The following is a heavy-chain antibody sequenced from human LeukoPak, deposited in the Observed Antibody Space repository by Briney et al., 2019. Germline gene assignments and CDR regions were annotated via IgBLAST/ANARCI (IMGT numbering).Heavy chain of an antibody. CDR2: ISRNGVAT. Sequence: PGGSLRLSCAASGLTFADYTMHWVRQAPGKGLEWVSLISRNGVATKYADSVRGRFTISRDNSKNSLYLQMNSLRAEDTALYYCARRHSIVGATTRAFDIWGQGTMVTVSS. CDR1: GLTFADYT. J-gene: IGHJ3*02. V-gene: IGHV3-43*01. CDR3: ARRHSIVGATTRAFDI. D-gene: IGHD1-26*01.